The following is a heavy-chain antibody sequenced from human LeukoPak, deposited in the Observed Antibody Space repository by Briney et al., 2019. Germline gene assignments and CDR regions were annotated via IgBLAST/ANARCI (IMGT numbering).Heavy chain of an antibody. Sequence: SETLSLTCTVSGGSISSSSYSWGWIRQPPGKGLEWIGSIYYSGSTYYNPSLKSRVTISVDTSKNQFSLKLSSVTAADTAVYYCAGLRRTGDIDYWGQGTLVTVSS. V-gene: IGHV4-39*01. CDR3: AGLRRTGDIDY. D-gene: IGHD7-27*01. CDR1: GGSISSSSYS. CDR2: IYYSGST. J-gene: IGHJ4*02.